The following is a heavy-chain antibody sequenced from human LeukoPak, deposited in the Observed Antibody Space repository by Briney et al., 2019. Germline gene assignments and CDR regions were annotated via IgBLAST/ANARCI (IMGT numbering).Heavy chain of an antibody. CDR3: VRSRGYSYGYSYYFDY. CDR2: IYPGDSET. J-gene: IGHJ4*02. V-gene: IGHV5-51*01. D-gene: IGHD5-18*01. Sequence: GESLKISCKGSGYRFNAYWIAWVRQMPGKGLEWMGIIYPGDSETRYSPSFQGQVTISADKSISAAYLQWSSLKASDTAMYYCVRSRGYSYGYSYYFDYWGQGTLVTVSS. CDR1: GYRFNAYW.